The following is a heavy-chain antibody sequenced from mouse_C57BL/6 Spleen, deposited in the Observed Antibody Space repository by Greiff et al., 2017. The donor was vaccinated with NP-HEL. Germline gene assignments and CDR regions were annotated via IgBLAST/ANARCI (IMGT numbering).Heavy chain of an antibody. CDR3: ARAGDDYDGHDY. CDR2: IHPNSGST. J-gene: IGHJ2*01. V-gene: IGHV1-64*01. Sequence: VQLQQPGAELVKPGASVKLSCKASGYTFTSYWMHWVKQRPGQGLEWIGMIHPNSGSTNYNEKFKSKATLTVDKSSSTAYMQLSSLTSEDSAVYYCARAGDDYDGHDYWGQGTTLTVSS. CDR1: GYTFTSYW. D-gene: IGHD2-4*01.